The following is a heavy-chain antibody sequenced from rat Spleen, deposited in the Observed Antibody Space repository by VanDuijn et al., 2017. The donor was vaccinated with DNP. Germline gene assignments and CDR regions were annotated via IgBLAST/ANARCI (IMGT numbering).Heavy chain of an antibody. Sequence: EVQLQESGSGLVKPSHSPSLTCSVTGYSITRHYWPWIRKFPGNKSEYIGHISYSGSTNYNPSLTSRLSITIKTSKNHFFLKLNSLTTEDTATYYCARWIRYFDYWGQGVMVTVSS. J-gene: IGHJ2*01. CDR2: ISYSGST. CDR1: GYSITRHY. V-gene: IGHV3-1*01. D-gene: IGHD1-6*01. CDR3: ARWIRYFDY.